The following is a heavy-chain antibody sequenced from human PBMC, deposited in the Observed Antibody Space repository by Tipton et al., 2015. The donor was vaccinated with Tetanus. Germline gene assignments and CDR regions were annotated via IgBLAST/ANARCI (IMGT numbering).Heavy chain of an antibody. Sequence: QLVQSGAEVKKPGASVKVSCKASGYTFTSYSISWVRQAPGQGLESMGWIIAYTGNTNYAQKLQGRVTMTTDTSTGPAYMELRSLRSDDTAVYYCARDWRNGDYYPGGYWGQGTLVTVSS. D-gene: IGHD4-17*01. CDR1: GYTFTSYS. CDR2: IIAYTGNT. CDR3: ARDWRNGDYYPGGY. V-gene: IGHV1-18*01. J-gene: IGHJ4*02.